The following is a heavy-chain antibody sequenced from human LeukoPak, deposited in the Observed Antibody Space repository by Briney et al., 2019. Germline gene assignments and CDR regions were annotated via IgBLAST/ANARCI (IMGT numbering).Heavy chain of an antibody. Sequence: GKSLRLSCAASGFTFRSYSMNWVRQAPGKGLEWVSSISSSSSDIYYVDSVKGRFTISRDNAKNSLYLQMNSLRAEDTAVYYCARVSNYYGSGRDDGMDVWGQGTTVTVSS. CDR3: ARVSNYYGSGRDDGMDV. J-gene: IGHJ6*02. V-gene: IGHV3-21*01. CDR2: ISSSSSDI. D-gene: IGHD3-10*01. CDR1: GFTFRSYS.